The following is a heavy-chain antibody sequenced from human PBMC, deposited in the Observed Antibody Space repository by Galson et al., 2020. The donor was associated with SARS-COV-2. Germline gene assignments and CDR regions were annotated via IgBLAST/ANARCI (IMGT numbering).Heavy chain of an antibody. CDR1: GGTISSDDYY. V-gene: IGHV4-30-4*08. D-gene: IGHD2-15*01. J-gene: IGHJ4*02. CDR2: IYHNGNA. Sequence: TLSLTCIVSGGTISSDDYYWSWIRQSPGKGLEWIGYIYHNGNAYYNPSLKSRLTISVDTSKNQFSLRLSSVTAADTAVYYCARDHCSGAACYFDNWGQGTLVTVSS. CDR3: ARDHCSGAACYFDN.